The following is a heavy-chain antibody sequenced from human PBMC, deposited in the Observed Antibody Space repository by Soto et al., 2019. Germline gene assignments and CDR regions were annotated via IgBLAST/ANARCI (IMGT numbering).Heavy chain of an antibody. V-gene: IGHV1-2*02. J-gene: IGHJ4*02. Sequence: ASVKVSCKASGYTFTGHYIHWVRQAPEQGPEWMGEIGPESGATRYAQRFQGRVTMTRDMSITTVYMELNNLSPDDSAVYYCGRGRSGQIVVFYWGQGTPVTVSS. CDR1: GYTFTGHY. D-gene: IGHD1-26*01. CDR2: IGPESGAT. CDR3: GRGRSGQIVVFY.